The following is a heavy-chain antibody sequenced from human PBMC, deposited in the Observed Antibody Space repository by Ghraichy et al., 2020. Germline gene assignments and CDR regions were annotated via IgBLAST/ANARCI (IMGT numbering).Heavy chain of an antibody. V-gene: IGHV4-59*01. CDR2: VHGSGST. CDR1: GGSISNYY. J-gene: IGHJ4*02. CDR3: ASGTGWLQTY. D-gene: IGHD5-18*01. Sequence: SETLSLTCTVSGGSISNYYCNWFRQPPGKGLEWIGYVHGSGSTKYHPSLESRVTVSSETAKNEFSLSLTSMTPADTAVYYCASGTGWLQTYWGQGTLVTVSS.